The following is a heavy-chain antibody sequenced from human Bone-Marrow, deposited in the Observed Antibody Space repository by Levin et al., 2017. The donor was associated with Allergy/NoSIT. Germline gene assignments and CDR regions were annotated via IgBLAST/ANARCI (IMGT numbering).Heavy chain of an antibody. CDR2: INHSGST. V-gene: IGHV4-34*01. D-gene: IGHD3-3*01. Sequence: SQTLSLTCAVYGGSFSGYYWSWIRQPPGKGLEWLGEINHSGSTNYNPSLKSRVTISVDTSKNQFSLKLSSVTAADTAVYYCARVSEDFGAYYMDVWGKGTTVTVSS. CDR1: GGSFSGYY. J-gene: IGHJ6*03. CDR3: ARVSEDFGAYYMDV.